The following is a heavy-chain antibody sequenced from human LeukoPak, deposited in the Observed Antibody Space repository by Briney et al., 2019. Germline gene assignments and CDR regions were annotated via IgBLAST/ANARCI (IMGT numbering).Heavy chain of an antibody. CDR1: GFTFSSYA. D-gene: IGHD1-26*01. CDR2: ISGSGGST. Sequence: PGGSLRLSCAASGFTFSSYAMSWVRQAPGKGLEWVSAISGSGGSTYYADSVKGRFTISRDNSKNTLYLQMNSLRAEDTAVYYCARVGYTGSYYYGYYFNYWGQGTLVTVSS. V-gene: IGHV3-23*01. CDR3: ARVGYTGSYYYGYYFNY. J-gene: IGHJ4*02.